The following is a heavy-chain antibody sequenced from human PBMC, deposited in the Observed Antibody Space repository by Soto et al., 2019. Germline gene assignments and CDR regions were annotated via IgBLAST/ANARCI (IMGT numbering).Heavy chain of an antibody. CDR2: IYYSGST. V-gene: IGHV4-59*01. D-gene: IGHD2-15*01. CDR1: GGSITSDY. Sequence: QVQLQESGPGLVKPSETLSLTCTVSGGSITSDYWSWIRQPPGKGLEWIGYIYYSGSTTYTPSLKSRITISVDTSKNQFSLKLSSVTAADTAVYYCARVGCRGGTCYPVAYYFYVDVWGKGTTVTVSS. CDR3: ARVGCRGGTCYPVAYYFYVDV. J-gene: IGHJ6*03.